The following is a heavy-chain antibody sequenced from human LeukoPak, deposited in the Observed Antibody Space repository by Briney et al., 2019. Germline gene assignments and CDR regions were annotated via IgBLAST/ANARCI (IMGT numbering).Heavy chain of an antibody. CDR2: IYPGDSDT. D-gene: IGHD6-19*01. CDR1: GYSFTSYW. J-gene: IGHJ4*02. Sequence: GESLKISCKGSGYSFTSYWIGWVRQMPGKGLEWMGIIYPGDSDTRYSPSFQGQVTISADKSITTAYLQWSSLKASDTAMYYCAKSNSSGRYYFDYWGQGTLVTVSS. V-gene: IGHV5-51*01. CDR3: AKSNSSGRYYFDY.